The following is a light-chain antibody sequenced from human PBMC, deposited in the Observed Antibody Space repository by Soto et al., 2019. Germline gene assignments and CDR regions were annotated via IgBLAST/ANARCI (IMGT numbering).Light chain of an antibody. CDR3: QQYNSPFP. CDR2: DAS. J-gene: IGKJ3*01. Sequence: DIQMTQSPSTLSASVGDRVTITCRASQSISSWLAWYQQKPGKAPKLLIYDASSLESGVPSRFSGSGSGTEFTLTISSLQPDDFATYYCQQYNSPFPFGPGTKVDIK. CDR1: QSISSW. V-gene: IGKV1-5*01.